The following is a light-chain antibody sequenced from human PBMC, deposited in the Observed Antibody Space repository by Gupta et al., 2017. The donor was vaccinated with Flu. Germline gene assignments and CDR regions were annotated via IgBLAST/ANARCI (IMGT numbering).Light chain of an antibody. CDR3: ETWDSTLSAGV. Sequence: SDLTQPPSSSAAPGQKVTISCSGSSSNIASNYVSWYQHVPGTAPKLLIYENNQRPSGIPDRFSGSKTGTSATLAIAGLQTGDEAHYYCETWDSTLSAGVFGGGTKVTVL. CDR2: ENN. J-gene: IGLJ2*01. V-gene: IGLV1-51*01. CDR1: SSNIASNY.